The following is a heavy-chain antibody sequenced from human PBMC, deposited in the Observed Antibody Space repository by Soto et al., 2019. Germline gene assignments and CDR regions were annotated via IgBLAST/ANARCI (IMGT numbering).Heavy chain of an antibody. CDR1: GGSISSYY. J-gene: IGHJ3*02. D-gene: IGHD3-16*02. V-gene: IGHV4-59*01. Sequence: QVQLQESGPGLVKPSETLSLTCTVSGGSISSYYWSWIRQPPGKGLEWIGYIYFSGSTNYNPSLKSRVTISVDTSNNQFSLKLSSVTAADTAVYYCASSPSGDYIWGSYRHDAFDIWGQGTMVTVSS. CDR2: IYFSGST. CDR3: ASSPSGDYIWGSYRHDAFDI.